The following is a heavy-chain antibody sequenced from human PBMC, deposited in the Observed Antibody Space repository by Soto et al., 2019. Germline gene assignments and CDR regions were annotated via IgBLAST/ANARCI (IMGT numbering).Heavy chain of an antibody. D-gene: IGHD3-22*01. CDR2: IDWDEDR. V-gene: IGHV2-70*04. Sequence: SGPTLVNPTETLTLTCTFSGFSLSTSGMRVSWIRQAPGKALEWLARIDWDEDRFYSTSLKTRLTISKDTSKNQVVLTMTKMDPVDTATYYRARMRSDYDSSGLDYWGQGILVTVSS. CDR1: GFSLSTSGMR. J-gene: IGHJ4*02. CDR3: ARMRSDYDSSGLDY.